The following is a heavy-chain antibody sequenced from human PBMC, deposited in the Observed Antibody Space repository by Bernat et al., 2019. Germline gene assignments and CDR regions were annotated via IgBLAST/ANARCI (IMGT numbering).Heavy chain of an antibody. V-gene: IGHV4-34*01. CDR3: ARGWGLRLQKGGVDY. Sequence: QVLLVESGGGVVQPGRSLRLSCAASGFTFRSYGIHWVRQAPGKGLEWIGEINHSGSTNYNPSLKSRVTISVDTSKNQFSLKLSSVTAADTAVYYCARGWGLRLQKGGVDYWGQGTLVTVSS. CDR1: GFTFRSYG. CDR2: INHSGST. D-gene: IGHD5-12*01. J-gene: IGHJ4*02.